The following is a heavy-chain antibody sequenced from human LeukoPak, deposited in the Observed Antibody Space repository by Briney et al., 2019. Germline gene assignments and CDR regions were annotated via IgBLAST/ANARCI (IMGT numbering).Heavy chain of an antibody. Sequence: PSETLSLTCTVSGGSIGSYYWSWIRQPPGKGLEWIGYIYYSGSTNYNPSLKSRVTISVDTSKNQFSLKLSSVTAADTAVYYCARKNYYDSSGYCDIWGQGTMVTVSS. D-gene: IGHD3-22*01. V-gene: IGHV4-59*01. CDR2: IYYSGST. CDR1: GGSIGSYY. CDR3: ARKNYYDSSGYCDI. J-gene: IGHJ3*02.